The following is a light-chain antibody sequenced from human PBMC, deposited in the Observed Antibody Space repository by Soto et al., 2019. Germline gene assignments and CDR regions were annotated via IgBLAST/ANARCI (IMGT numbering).Light chain of an antibody. CDR2: GAS. V-gene: IGKV3-20*01. CDR3: QHYGCSPT. Sequence: EIVLTQSPGTLSLSPGERATLSCRASQSVSSSYLAWYQQTPDPAPRLLIYGASSRATSIPNRFSGGGCGKYFTLTISRLYAEDFAFYCWQHYGCSPTFGQGTKVEIK. CDR1: QSVSSSY. J-gene: IGKJ1*01.